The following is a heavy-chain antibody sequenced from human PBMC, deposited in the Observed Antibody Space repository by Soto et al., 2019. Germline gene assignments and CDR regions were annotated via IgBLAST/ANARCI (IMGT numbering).Heavy chain of an antibody. V-gene: IGHV4-30-4*01. J-gene: IGHJ4*02. Sequence: SETLSLTCTVSGASISSGDYFWSWIRQSPGKGLEWIGYIYDSGGSYYNPSLKSRVTMSVDTSKNQFSLKLRSVTAADTAVYYCAREKGYISGPKNFDYWGQGTLVTVSS. CDR3: AREKGYISGPKNFDY. CDR2: IYDSGGS. CDR1: GASISSGDYF. D-gene: IGHD5-12*01.